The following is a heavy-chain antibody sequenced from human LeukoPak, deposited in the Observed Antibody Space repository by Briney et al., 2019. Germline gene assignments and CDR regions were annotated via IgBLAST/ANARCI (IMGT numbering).Heavy chain of an antibody. J-gene: IGHJ4*02. CDR3: AKGGSSGRYDY. V-gene: IGHV3-43D*03. Sequence: QAGGSLRLSCAASGFTFDDYAMHWVRHAPGKGLEWVSLISWDGGSTYYADSVKGRFTISRDNSKNSLYLQMNSLRAEDTALYYCAKGGSSGRYDYWGQGTLVTVSS. CDR2: ISWDGGST. D-gene: IGHD6-19*01. CDR1: GFTFDDYA.